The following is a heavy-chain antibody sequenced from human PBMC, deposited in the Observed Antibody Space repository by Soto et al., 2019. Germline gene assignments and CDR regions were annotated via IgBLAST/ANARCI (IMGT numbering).Heavy chain of an antibody. D-gene: IGHD6-13*01. CDR1: GYTFTSYG. J-gene: IGHJ4*02. Sequence: QVQLVQSGAEVKKPGASVKVSCKASGYTFTSYGISWVRQAPGQGLEWMGWISAYNGNTNYAQKLQGRVTMTTDTSTSTAYMELRSVRYDDTAVYYCARNPSPGIAAAGTFDYWGQGTLVTVSS. CDR2: ISAYNGNT. CDR3: ARNPSPGIAAAGTFDY. V-gene: IGHV1-18*01.